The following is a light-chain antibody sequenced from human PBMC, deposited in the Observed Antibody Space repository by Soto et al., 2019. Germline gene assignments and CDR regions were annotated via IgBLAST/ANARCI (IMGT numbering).Light chain of an antibody. CDR2: DVS. V-gene: IGLV2-14*01. J-gene: IGLJ2*01. CDR1: SSDVSGYNY. Sequence: QSALTQPASVSGSPGQSITISCTSSDVSGYNYVSWYQQHPDKAPKVMIYDVSNRPSGVSNRFSGSKSGNTASLTISGLQAEDEADYYCSSYTSSSPLVVFGGGTKLTVL. CDR3: SSYTSSSPLVV.